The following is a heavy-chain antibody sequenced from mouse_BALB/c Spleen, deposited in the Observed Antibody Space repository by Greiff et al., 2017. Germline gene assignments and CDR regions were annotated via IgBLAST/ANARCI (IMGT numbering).Heavy chain of an antibody. Sequence: VQLQQSGPGLVQPSQSLSITCTVSGFSLTSYGVHWVRQSPGKGLEWLGVIWSGGSTDYNAAFISRLSISKDNSKSQVFFKMNSLQADDTAIYYCARNDGGYAMDYWGQGTSVTVSS. CDR1: GFSLTSYG. CDR3: ARNDGGYAMDY. CDR2: IWSGGST. J-gene: IGHJ4*01. V-gene: IGHV2-4-1*01.